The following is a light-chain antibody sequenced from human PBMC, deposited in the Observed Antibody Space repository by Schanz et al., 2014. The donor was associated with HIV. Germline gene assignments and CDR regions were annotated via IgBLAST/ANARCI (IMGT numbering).Light chain of an antibody. CDR2: ATS. J-gene: IGKJ1*01. CDR3: QQYSTSPRT. V-gene: IGKV3-20*01. Sequence: EIVLTQSPGSLSLSPGGRATLSCGASQRLSSSYLAWYQQKRDQPPRLVIYATSTRAAGIPDRFSGTGSGTDFTLTISRLEPEDVAVYFCQQYSTSPRTFGQGTKVEIK. CDR1: QRLSSSY.